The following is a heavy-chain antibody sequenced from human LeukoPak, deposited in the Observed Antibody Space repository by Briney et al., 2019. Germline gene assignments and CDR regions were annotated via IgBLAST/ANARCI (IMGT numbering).Heavy chain of an antibody. V-gene: IGHV1-69*06. CDR3: ARARGYSYGRFDY. J-gene: IGHJ4*02. CDR2: IIPIFGTA. Sequence: SVNVSCKASGGTFSSYAISWVRQAPGQGLEWMGGIIPIFGTANYAQKFQGRVTITADKSTSTAYKELSSLRSEDTAVYYCARARGYSYGRFDYWGQGTLVTVSS. D-gene: IGHD5-18*01. CDR1: GGTFSSYA.